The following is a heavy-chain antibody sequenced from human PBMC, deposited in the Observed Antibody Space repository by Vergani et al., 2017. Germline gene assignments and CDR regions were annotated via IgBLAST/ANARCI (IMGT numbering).Heavy chain of an antibody. CDR1: GFTSSYYG. J-gene: IGHJ4*02. Sequence: QVHLVESGGGVVQPGRSLRLSCVVSGFTSSYYGMHWVRQAPGKGLEWVAVISYDGTQKYYADSVKGRFTISRDNSKSTLYLQMNSLRAEDTAVYYCARAVGYYYDSSGSYWGQGTLVTVSS. CDR2: ISYDGTQK. V-gene: IGHV3-30*03. CDR3: ARAVGYYYDSSGSY. D-gene: IGHD3-22*01.